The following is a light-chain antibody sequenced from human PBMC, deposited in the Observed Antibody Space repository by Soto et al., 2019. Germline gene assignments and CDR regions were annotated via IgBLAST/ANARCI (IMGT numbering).Light chain of an antibody. CDR1: NSDIGGYNY. CDR2: DAI. Sequence: QSVLTQPRSVSGSPGQSVTISCTGTNSDIGGYNYVSWYQQHPGKAPKLIIYDAIRRPAGVPNRFSASKSGNTASLTIAALQADDESDYFCCSYAGSNTWLFGGGTQLTVL. V-gene: IGLV2-11*01. CDR3: CSYAGSNTWL. J-gene: IGLJ3*02.